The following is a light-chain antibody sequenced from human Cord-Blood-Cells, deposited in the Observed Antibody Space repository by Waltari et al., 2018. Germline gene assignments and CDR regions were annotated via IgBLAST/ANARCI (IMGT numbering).Light chain of an antibody. CDR2: AAS. CDR1: QSISSY. Sequence: DIQMTQSPSSLSASVGDRVTITCRASQSISSYLKWYQQKPEKAPKLLIYAASSLQGGVPARFSGSGSGTDFSLTISSLQPEDFATDYCQQSYSTPYTFGQGTKLEIK. CDR3: QQSYSTPYT. J-gene: IGKJ2*01. V-gene: IGKV1-39*01.